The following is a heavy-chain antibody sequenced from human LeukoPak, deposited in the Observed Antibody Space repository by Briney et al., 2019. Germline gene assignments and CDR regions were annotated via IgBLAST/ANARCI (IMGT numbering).Heavy chain of an antibody. Sequence: SETLSLTCTVSSGSITSGSHYWGWIRQPPGKGLEWIGYIYYSGSTNYNPSLKSRVTISVDTSKNQFSLKLSSVTAADTAVYYCARAEYQLEFDPWGQGTLVTVSS. CDR1: SGSITSGSHY. CDR3: ARAEYQLEFDP. J-gene: IGHJ5*02. V-gene: IGHV4-61*01. D-gene: IGHD2-2*01. CDR2: IYYSGST.